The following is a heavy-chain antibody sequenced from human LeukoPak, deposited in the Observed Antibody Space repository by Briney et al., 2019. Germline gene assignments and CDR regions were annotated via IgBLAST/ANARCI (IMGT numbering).Heavy chain of an antibody. J-gene: IGHJ3*02. V-gene: IGHV3-23*01. Sequence: GGSLRLSCAASGFTVSSNYMSWVRQAPGKGLEWVSAISGSGGSTYYADSVKGRFTISRDNSKNTLYLQMNSLRAEDTAVYYCAKAPTTVVTPDFYAFDIWGQGTMVTVSS. D-gene: IGHD4-23*01. CDR3: AKAPTTVVTPDFYAFDI. CDR2: ISGSGGST. CDR1: GFTVSSNY.